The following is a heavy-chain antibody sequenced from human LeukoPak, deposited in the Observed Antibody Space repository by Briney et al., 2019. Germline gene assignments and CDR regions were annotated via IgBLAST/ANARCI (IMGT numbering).Heavy chain of an antibody. CDR3: ARLRIRSILVVPAAQSPFDY. V-gene: IGHV4-31*03. CDR1: GGSISSGGYY. Sequence: SETLSLTCTVSGGSISSGGYYWSWIRQQPGKGLEWIGYIYYSGSTYYNPSLKSRVTISVDTSKNQFSLKLSSVTAADTAVYYCARLRIRSILVVPAAQSPFDYWGQGTLVTVSS. CDR2: IYYSGST. D-gene: IGHD2-2*01. J-gene: IGHJ4*02.